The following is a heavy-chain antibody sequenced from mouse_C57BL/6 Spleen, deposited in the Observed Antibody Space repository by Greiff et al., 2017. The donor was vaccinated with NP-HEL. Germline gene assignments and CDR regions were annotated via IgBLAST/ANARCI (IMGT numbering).Heavy chain of an antibody. CDR2: IDPSDSET. CDR1: GYTFTSYW. Sequence: LQQPGAELVRPGSSVKLSCKASGYTFTSYWMHWVKQRPIQGLEWIGNIDPSDSETHYNQKFKDKATLTVDKSSSTAYMQLSSLTSEDSAVYYCAREGTYSNYCDYWGQGTTRTVSS. D-gene: IGHD2-5*01. CDR3: AREGTYSNYCDY. J-gene: IGHJ2*01. V-gene: IGHV1-52*01.